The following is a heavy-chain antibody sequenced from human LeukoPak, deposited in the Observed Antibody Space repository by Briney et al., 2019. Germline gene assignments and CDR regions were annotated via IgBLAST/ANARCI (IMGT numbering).Heavy chain of an antibody. J-gene: IGHJ6*02. V-gene: IGHV3-21*01. CDR1: GFTFSSYS. CDR3: AREVREWEGYYYYGMDV. CDR2: ISSSSYI. Sequence: PGGSLRLSCAASGFTFSSYSMNWVRQAPGKGLEWVSSISSSSYIYYADSVKGRFTISRDNAKNSLYLQMNSLRAEDTAVYYCAREVREWEGYYYYGMDVWGQGTTVTVSS. D-gene: IGHD1-26*01.